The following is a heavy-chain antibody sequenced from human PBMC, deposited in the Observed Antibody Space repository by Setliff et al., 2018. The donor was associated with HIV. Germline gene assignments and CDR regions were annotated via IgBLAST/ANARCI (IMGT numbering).Heavy chain of an antibody. D-gene: IGHD1-1*01. V-gene: IGHV3-33*06. CDR3: AKDLVTTTGPDY. Sequence: GGSLRLSCAASGFTFSSYGMHWVRQAPGKGLEWVAVIWYDGSNKYYADSVKGRFTISRDNSKNTLYLQMNSLRAEDAAVYYCAKDLVTTTGPDYWGQGTLVTVSS. CDR1: GFTFSSYG. CDR2: IWYDGSNK. J-gene: IGHJ4*02.